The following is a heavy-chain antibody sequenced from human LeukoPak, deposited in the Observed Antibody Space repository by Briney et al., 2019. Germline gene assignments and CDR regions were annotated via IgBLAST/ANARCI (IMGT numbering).Heavy chain of an antibody. Sequence: GGSLRLSCAASGYTFSRHGIHWVRQAPGKGLEWVAFIRYDGSNKYYADSGKGRFTISRDNSKNTLYLQMNSLRAEDTAVYYCAKDGVWQSYYFDYWGQGTLVTVSS. J-gene: IGHJ4*02. CDR1: GYTFSRHG. V-gene: IGHV3-30*02. CDR2: IRYDGSNK. CDR3: AKDGVWQSYYFDY. D-gene: IGHD6-19*01.